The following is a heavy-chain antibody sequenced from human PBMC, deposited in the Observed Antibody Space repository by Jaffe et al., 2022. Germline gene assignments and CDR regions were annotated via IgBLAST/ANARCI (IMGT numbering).Heavy chain of an antibody. CDR1: GFTFTSSA. CDR3: AASPPSTVTTGHNWFDP. CDR2: IVVGSGNT. V-gene: IGHV1-58*01. J-gene: IGHJ5*02. D-gene: IGHD4-17*01. Sequence: QMQLVQSGPEVKKPGTSVKVSCKASGFTFTSSAVQWVRQARGQRLEWIGWIVVGSGNTNYAQKFQERVTITRDMSTSTAYMELSSLRSEDTAVYYCAASPPSTVTTGHNWFDPWGQGTLVTVSS.